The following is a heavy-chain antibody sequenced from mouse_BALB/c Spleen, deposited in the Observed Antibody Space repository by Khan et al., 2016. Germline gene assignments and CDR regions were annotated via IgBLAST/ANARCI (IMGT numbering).Heavy chain of an antibody. CDR1: EFEFSRYW. V-gene: IGHV4-1*02. CDR3: ARLGNYGWFAY. Sequence: EVKLLESGGGLVQPGGSLKLSCAASEFEFSRYWMSWVRQAPGKGLEWIGEINPDSSTINYTPSLKDKFIISRDNAKNTLYLQMSKVRSEDTALYYCARLGNYGWFAYWGQGTLVTVSA. CDR2: INPDSSTI. J-gene: IGHJ3*01. D-gene: IGHD2-1*01.